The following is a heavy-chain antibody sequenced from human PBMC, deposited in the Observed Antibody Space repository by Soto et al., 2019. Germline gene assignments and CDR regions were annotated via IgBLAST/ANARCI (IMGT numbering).Heavy chain of an antibody. V-gene: IGHV1-18*01. D-gene: IGHD3-22*01. Sequence: ASVKVSFKTSGYTFTAYGRAWLRQAPGQRPEWMGWVSTNDDRTNYARKFQGRVTMTTDRSTTTTSMELRSLGTDDTAVYYCARELNTESSAYYSFAFWGQGTLVTVSS. CDR1: GYTFTAYG. CDR3: ARELNTESSAYYSFAF. CDR2: VSTNDDRT. J-gene: IGHJ4*02.